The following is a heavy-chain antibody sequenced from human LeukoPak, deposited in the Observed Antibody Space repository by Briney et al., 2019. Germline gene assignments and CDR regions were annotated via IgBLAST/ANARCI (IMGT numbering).Heavy chain of an antibody. CDR2: ISYSGNT. J-gene: IGHJ4*02. CDR1: GASVSSGGNY. Sequence: SETLSLTCTVSGASVSSGGNYWSWIRQPPGKGLEWIGYISYSGNTNSNPSLKSRVTISVDTSKNQFSLKLSSVTAADTAVYYCARGLDYFDSSGYVDYWGQGTLVTVSS. V-gene: IGHV4-61*08. CDR3: ARGLDYFDSSGYVDY. D-gene: IGHD3-22*01.